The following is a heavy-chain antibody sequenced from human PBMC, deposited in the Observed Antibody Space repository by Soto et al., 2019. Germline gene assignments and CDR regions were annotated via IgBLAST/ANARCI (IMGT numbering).Heavy chain of an antibody. CDR2: IYNSGNT. D-gene: IGHD1-26*01. J-gene: IGHJ4*02. CDR3: ARGKIPDTGSFDY. V-gene: IGHV4-59*01. CDR1: GASISSYY. Sequence: QVQLQESGPGLVKPSETLSLTCTVSGASISSYYWGWIRQPPGKGLEWIGYIYNSGNTNYNPSLKSRVTISVDKSRNQFSLNLSSVTAADTALYYCARGKIPDTGSFDYWGQGTLVTVSS.